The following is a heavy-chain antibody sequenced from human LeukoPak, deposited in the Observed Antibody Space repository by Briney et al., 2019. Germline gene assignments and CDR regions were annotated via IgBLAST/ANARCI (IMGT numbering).Heavy chain of an antibody. CDR2: IKSKTDGGTT. J-gene: IGHJ3*02. D-gene: IGHD3-3*01. Sequence: GGSLRLSCAASGFTFSNAWMSWVRQAPGKGLEWVGRIKSKTDGGTTDYAAPVKGRFTISRDDSKNTLYLQMNSLKTEDTAVYYCTTYFWRGYYKYAFNSWGQGTMVTVSS. V-gene: IGHV3-15*01. CDR3: TTYFWRGYYKYAFNS. CDR1: GFTFSNAW.